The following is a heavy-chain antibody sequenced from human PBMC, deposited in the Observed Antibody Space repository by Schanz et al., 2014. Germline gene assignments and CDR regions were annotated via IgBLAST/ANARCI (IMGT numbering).Heavy chain of an antibody. CDR2: ISSDGSKK. D-gene: IGHD6-6*01. CDR1: GFNFANHA. Sequence: QVQLVESGGGVVQPERSLRLSCAASGFNFANHAIHWVRQGQGNGLQWVAVISSDGSKKLYADSVKARFTISRDNSKNSVSLQMDSLRPEDTAVYFCATEGPRGTRHPINYYYAMDNWGQGTKVTV. CDR3: ATEGPRGTRHPINYYYAMDN. J-gene: IGHJ6*02. V-gene: IGHV3-30*03.